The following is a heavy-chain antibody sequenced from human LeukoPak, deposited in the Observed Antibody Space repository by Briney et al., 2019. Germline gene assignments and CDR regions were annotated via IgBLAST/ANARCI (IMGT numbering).Heavy chain of an antibody. V-gene: IGHV4-61*03. J-gene: IGHJ4*02. D-gene: IGHD2-15*01. CDR1: GASVNSDSYY. Sequence: SETLSLTSTVSGASVNSDSYYWSWIRQPPGKGLEWVGHIYNGGSTNYNPSLKSRVTMSVDTSKNHFSVKLSSVTAADTAVYYCARHCRGLDYWGQGTLATVSS. CDR2: IYNGGST. CDR3: ARHCRGLDY.